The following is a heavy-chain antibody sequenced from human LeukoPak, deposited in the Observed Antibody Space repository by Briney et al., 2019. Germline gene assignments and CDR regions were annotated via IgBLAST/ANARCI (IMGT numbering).Heavy chain of an antibody. CDR3: AREKATMDPDYYGMDV. V-gene: IGHV4-30-4*01. CDR2: IYYSGST. J-gene: IGHJ6*02. Sequence: SQTLSLTCTVSGGSISSGDYYWSWIRQPPGKGLEWIGYIYYSGSTYYNPSLKSRVTISVDTSKNQFSLKLSSVTAADTAVYYCAREKATMDPDYYGMDVGGQGTTVTVSS. D-gene: IGHD5-24*01. CDR1: GGSISSGDYY.